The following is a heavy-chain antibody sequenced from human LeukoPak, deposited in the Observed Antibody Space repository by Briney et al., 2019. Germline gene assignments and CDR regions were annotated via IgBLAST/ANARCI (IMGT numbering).Heavy chain of an antibody. CDR3: AKDTGYSSNWYYFDY. Sequence: GGSLRLSCAASGFTFDDYAMHWVRQAPGKGLEWVSGISWNSGSIGYADSVKGRFTISRDNAENSLYLQMNSLRAEDTAFYYCAKDTGYSSNWYYFDYWGQGTLVTVSS. V-gene: IGHV3-9*01. J-gene: IGHJ4*02. CDR1: GFTFDDYA. CDR2: ISWNSGSI. D-gene: IGHD6-13*01.